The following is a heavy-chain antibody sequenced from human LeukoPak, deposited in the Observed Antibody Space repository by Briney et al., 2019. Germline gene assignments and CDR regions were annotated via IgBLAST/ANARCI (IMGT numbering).Heavy chain of an antibody. J-gene: IGHJ1*01. CDR1: GGTFSSYA. CDR3: ARGQQLGEYFQH. Sequence: SVKVSCKASGGTFSSYAISWVRQAPGQGLERMGGIIPIFGTANYAQKFQGRVTITTDESTSTAYMELSSLRSEDTAVYYCARGQQLGEYFQHWGQGTLVTVSS. D-gene: IGHD6-6*01. V-gene: IGHV1-69*05. CDR2: IIPIFGTA.